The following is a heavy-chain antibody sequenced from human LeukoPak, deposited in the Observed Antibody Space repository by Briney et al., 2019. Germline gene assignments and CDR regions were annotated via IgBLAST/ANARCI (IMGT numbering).Heavy chain of an antibody. D-gene: IGHD3-10*01. CDR3: ARETGSGSYYTLDY. J-gene: IGHJ4*02. Sequence: GRSLRLSCAASGFTFSSYAMHWVRQAPGKGLEWVAVISYDGSNKYYADSVKGRFTISRDNSKNTLYLQMNSLRAEDTAVYYCARETGSGSYYTLDYWGQGTLVTVSS. CDR2: ISYDGSNK. CDR1: GFTFSSYA. V-gene: IGHV3-30-3*01.